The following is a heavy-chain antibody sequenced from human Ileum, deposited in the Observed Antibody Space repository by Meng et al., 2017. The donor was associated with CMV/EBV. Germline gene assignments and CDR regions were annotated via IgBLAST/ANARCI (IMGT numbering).Heavy chain of an antibody. D-gene: IGHD3-16*01. J-gene: IGHJ4*02. V-gene: IGHV4-4*02. CDR3: ADPPAGL. Sequence: QMHLQESGPVLVRPSRTLSLTCVVSGGSLIGTNWWNWVRQPPGGGLEWIGEIFHSGASNYNPSLKSRATISIDNSKNQFSLRLTSVTVADTAVYFCADPPAGLWGQGVLVTVSS. CDR1: GGSLIGTNW. CDR2: IFHSGAS.